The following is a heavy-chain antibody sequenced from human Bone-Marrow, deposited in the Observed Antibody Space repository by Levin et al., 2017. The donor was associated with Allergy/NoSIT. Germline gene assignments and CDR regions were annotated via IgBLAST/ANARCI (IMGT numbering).Heavy chain of an antibody. CDR2: ISSSSSYI. CDR3: ARQGHCISTSCYDYYYYYGMDV. D-gene: IGHD2-2*01. Sequence: GGSLRLSCAASGFTFSSYSMNWVRQAPGKGLEWVSSISSSSSYIYYADSVKGRFTISRDNAKNSLYLQMNSLRAEDTAVYYCARQGHCISTSCYDYYYYYGMDVWGQGTTVTVSS. V-gene: IGHV3-21*01. CDR1: GFTFSSYS. J-gene: IGHJ6*02.